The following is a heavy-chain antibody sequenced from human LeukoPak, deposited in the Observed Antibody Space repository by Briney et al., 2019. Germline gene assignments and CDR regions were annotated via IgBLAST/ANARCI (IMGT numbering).Heavy chain of an antibody. D-gene: IGHD3-10*01. J-gene: IGHJ3*02. V-gene: IGHV4-59*01. CDR2: IYDSGST. CDR3: ARVKSSNDAFDI. CDR1: GGSISDYY. Sequence: SETLSLTCTVSGGSISDYYWSWIRQAPGKGLEWIGYIYDSGSTNYHPSLKSRVTISVDTSKNQFSLKLSSVTAADTAVYYCARVKSSNDAFDIWGQGTMVTVSS.